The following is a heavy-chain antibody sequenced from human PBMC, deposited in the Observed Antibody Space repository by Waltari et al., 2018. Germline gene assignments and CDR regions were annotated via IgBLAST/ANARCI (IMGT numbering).Heavy chain of an antibody. CDR1: GLTFSDAW. CDR3: TRDWYSYMSFDV. Sequence: DVQLVESGGGLVQPGGSLRLSCVASGLTFSDAWMSWVRQAPGEGLEWVADMAKDGSKEYYADSVRGRFTISRDNGKNSLYLQMNDLRAEDTAVYYCTRDWYSYMSFDVWGQGTVVTVSS. V-gene: IGHV3-7*01. J-gene: IGHJ3*01. CDR2: MAKDGSKE. D-gene: IGHD2-21*01.